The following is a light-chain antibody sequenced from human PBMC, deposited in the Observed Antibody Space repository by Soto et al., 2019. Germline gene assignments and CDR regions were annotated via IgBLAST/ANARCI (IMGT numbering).Light chain of an antibody. CDR2: KAS. J-gene: IGKJ3*01. Sequence: DIQMTQSPSTLSASVGDRVTITCRASQSISNWLAWYQQKPGKAPKLLIYKASSLESGVPSRFSGSGSGTEFTLTISSLQPDDFATYSCQQYNSYFTFGPGTKVDIK. CDR3: QQYNSYFT. CDR1: QSISNW. V-gene: IGKV1-5*03.